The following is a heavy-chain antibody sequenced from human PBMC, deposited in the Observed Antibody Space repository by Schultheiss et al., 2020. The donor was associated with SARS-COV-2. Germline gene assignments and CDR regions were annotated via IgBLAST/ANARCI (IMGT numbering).Heavy chain of an antibody. Sequence: GESLKISCAASGFTFSSYAMSWIRQAPGKGLEWVAVISYDGSNKYYADSVKGRFTISRDNAKNSLYLQMNSLRAEDTAVYYCARTSSSWSHYFDYWGQGTLVTVSS. CDR2: ISYDGSNK. CDR1: GFTFSSYA. D-gene: IGHD6-13*01. CDR3: ARTSSSWSHYFDY. J-gene: IGHJ4*02. V-gene: IGHV3-30*03.